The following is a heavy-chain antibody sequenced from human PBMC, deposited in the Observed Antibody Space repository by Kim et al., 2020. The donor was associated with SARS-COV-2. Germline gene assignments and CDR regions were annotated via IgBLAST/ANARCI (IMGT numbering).Heavy chain of an antibody. CDR1: LYTFTPHS. J-gene: IGHJ4*02. CDR3: ARARYCSDDGCYSLGWPIDY. Sequence: SFNFSFKASLYTFTPHSIHFFLHSPSQILYFILFINTFNFNTKYSHNFQCIFTITIYTSASTAYMELSSLRSEDTAVYYWARARYCSDDGCYSLGWPIDYWGQGTLVTVSS. D-gene: IGHD2-15*01. CDR2: INTFNFNT. V-gene: IGHV1-3*04.